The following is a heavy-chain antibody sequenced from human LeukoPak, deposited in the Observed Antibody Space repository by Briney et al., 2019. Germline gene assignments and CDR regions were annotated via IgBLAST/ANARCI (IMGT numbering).Heavy chain of an antibody. V-gene: IGHV3-9*01. CDR1: GFTFDDYA. Sequence: GGSLRLSCAASGFTFDDYAMHWVRQAPGKGLEWVSGISWNSGSIGYADSVKGRFTISRDNAKNSLYLQMNSLRAEDTALYYCAKDMGDSGYEWGQGTLVTVSS. CDR2: ISWNSGSI. CDR3: AKDMGDSGYE. J-gene: IGHJ4*02. D-gene: IGHD5-12*01.